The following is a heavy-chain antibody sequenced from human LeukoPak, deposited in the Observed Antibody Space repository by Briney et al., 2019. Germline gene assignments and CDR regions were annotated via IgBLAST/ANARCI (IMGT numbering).Heavy chain of an antibody. CDR3: AKDLRGTPWGYLDY. J-gene: IGHJ4*02. CDR1: GFTFSSYA. CDR2: ITGSGEST. Sequence: GGSLRLSCAASGFTFSSYAMSWVRQAPGKGLEWVSSITGSGESTYYADSVKGRFTISRDKSKSTLYLQMNSLRAEDTAIYYCAKDLRGTPWGYLDYWGQGTLVTVSS. V-gene: IGHV3-23*01. D-gene: IGHD3-16*01.